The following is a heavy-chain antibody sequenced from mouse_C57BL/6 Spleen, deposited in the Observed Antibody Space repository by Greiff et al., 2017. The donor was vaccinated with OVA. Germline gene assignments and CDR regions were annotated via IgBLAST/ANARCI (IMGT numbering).Heavy chain of an antibody. CDR2: ISYDGSN. D-gene: IGHD1-1*01. CDR1: GYSITSGYY. J-gene: IGHJ1*03. CDR3: AREATGGYFDV. Sequence: DVKLQESGPGLVKPSQSLSLTCSVTGYSITSGYYWHWIRQFPGNKLEWMGYISYDGSNNYNPSLKNRISITRDTSKNQFFLKLNSVTTEDTATYYCAREATGGYFDVWGTGTTVTVSS. V-gene: IGHV3-6*01.